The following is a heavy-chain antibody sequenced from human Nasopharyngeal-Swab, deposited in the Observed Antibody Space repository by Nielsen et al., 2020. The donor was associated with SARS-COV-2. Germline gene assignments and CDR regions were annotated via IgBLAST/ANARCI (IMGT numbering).Heavy chain of an antibody. Sequence: ASVKVSCMASGYTFTSYAMNWVRQAPGQGLEWMGWMNPNSGNTGYAQKFQGRVTMTRNTSISTAYMELSSLRSEDTAVYYCARDRGAAMAGRGWIGGVYYYGMDVWGQGTTVTVSS. J-gene: IGHJ6*02. CDR3: ARDRGAAMAGRGWIGGVYYYGMDV. V-gene: IGHV1-8*02. CDR2: MNPNSGNT. D-gene: IGHD5-18*01. CDR1: GYTFTSYA.